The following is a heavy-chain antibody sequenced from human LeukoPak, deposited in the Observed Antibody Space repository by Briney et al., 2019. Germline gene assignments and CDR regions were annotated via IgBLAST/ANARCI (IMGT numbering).Heavy chain of an antibody. CDR1: GVSISSYY. D-gene: IGHD6-13*01. CDR2: KYYGGST. J-gene: IGHJ5*01. CDR3: ARAIVGYSSSWYLDS. Sequence: SETLSLTCTVSGVSISSYYWTWIRQPPGKGLEWIGCKYYGGSTSYNPSLKSRVTISLDASKIQFSLKLSSVTAADTAVYYCARAIVGYSSSWYLDSWGQGTLVTVSS. V-gene: IGHV4-59*01.